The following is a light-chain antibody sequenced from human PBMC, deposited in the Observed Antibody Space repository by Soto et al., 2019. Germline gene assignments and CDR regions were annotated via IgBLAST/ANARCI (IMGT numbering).Light chain of an antibody. J-gene: IGLJ2*01. Sequence: NFMLTQPHSVSESPGKTVTISCTRSSGSIASNYVQWYQQRPGSSPTTVTYEDNQRPSGVPDRFSGSIDSSSNSASLTISALKTEDEADYYCQSYDSSNRVFGGGTKLTVL. V-gene: IGLV6-57*01. CDR3: QSYDSSNRV. CDR1: SGSIASNY. CDR2: EDN.